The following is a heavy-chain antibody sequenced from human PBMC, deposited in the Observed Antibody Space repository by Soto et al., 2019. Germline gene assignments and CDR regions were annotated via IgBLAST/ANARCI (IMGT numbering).Heavy chain of an antibody. J-gene: IGHJ6*02. CDR3: AKNGQPPCYYYGLDV. CDR2: ISGYNGDT. CDR1: GYPFTTYG. V-gene: IGHV1-18*01. D-gene: IGHD2-8*01. Sequence: ASVKVSCKASGYPFTTYGISWVRQAPGQGLEWMGWISGYNGDTNYAQKFQGRVTMTIDTSTGTAYMEVRSLTSDDTAVYYCAKNGQPPCYYYGLDVWGQGTKVTVS.